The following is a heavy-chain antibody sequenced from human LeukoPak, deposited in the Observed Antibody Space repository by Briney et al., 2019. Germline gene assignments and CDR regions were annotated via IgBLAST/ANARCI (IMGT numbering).Heavy chain of an antibody. V-gene: IGHV1-2*02. CDR2: INPNSGGT. CDR1: GYTFTGYY. Sequence: ASVKVSCKASGYTFTGYYMHWVRQAPGQGLEWMGWINPNSGGTNYAQKFQGRVTMTRDTSISTAYMELSRLRSDDTAVYYCARPREQQLVGSLFDPWGQGTLVTVSS. CDR3: ARPREQQLVGSLFDP. D-gene: IGHD6-13*01. J-gene: IGHJ5*02.